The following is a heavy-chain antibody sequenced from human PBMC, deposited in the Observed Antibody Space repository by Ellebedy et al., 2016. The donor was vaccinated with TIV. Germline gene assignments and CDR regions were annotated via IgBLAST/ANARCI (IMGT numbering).Heavy chain of an antibody. CDR1: GFSFSRHT. Sequence: GESLKISCAFGFSFSRHTMLWVRQAPGKGLEWVASISSGSDYIFYAYSLKGRFTISRDNAKTSLYLQMNSLRAEDTAVYHCAKDASRECTTDACRRWRLDPWGQGTLVAVST. D-gene: IGHD2-8*01. J-gene: IGHJ5*02. CDR3: AKDASRECTTDACRRWRLDP. CDR2: ISSGSDYI. V-gene: IGHV3-21*01.